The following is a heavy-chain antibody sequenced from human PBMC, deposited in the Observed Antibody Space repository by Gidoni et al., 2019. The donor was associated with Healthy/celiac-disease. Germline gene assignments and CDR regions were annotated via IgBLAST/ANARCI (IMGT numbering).Heavy chain of an antibody. D-gene: IGHD3-22*01. J-gene: IGHJ4*02. V-gene: IGHV4-4*07. CDR2: IYTRGST. CDR1: GGSIRSYH. Sequence: QVKLQESGPGLVKPSETLSLTCTVSGGSIRSYHWSWSRQPAGKGLEWIGRIYTRGSTNYNPSLKSRVTMSVDTSKNQFSLKLSSVTAADTAVYYCARERYYYDSSGTTYYFDYWGQGTLVTVSS. CDR3: ARERYYYDSSGTTYYFDY.